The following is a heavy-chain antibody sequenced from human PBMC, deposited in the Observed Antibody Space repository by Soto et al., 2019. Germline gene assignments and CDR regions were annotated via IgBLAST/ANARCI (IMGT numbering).Heavy chain of an antibody. CDR3: AKVWQQQLDYYFDY. Sequence: PGWCLELACAASGVTLRIYVMHGSCQTPGKGLEWVAVISYDGSNKYYADSVKGRFTISRDNSKNTLYLQMNSLRAEDTAVYYCAKVWQQQLDYYFDYLGQGTLVTVSS. V-gene: IGHV3-30*18. D-gene: IGHD6-13*01. CDR2: ISYDGSNK. J-gene: IGHJ4*02. CDR1: GVTLRIYV.